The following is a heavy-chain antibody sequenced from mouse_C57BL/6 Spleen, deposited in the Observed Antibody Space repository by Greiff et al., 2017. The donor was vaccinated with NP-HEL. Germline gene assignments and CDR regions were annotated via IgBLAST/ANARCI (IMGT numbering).Heavy chain of an antibody. D-gene: IGHD1-1*01. J-gene: IGHJ2*01. CDR2: IYWDDAN. V-gene: IGHV8-12*01. Sequence: ESGPGILQSSPTLSLPCSFSGFSLSTSGMGVSWIRQPSGKGLEWLAHIYWDDANRYNPSQKSALTISKDTSRNQEILKITSVETADAATDYCARRAPYGSRGDYFDYWGQGTTLTVSS. CDR1: GFSLSTSGMG. CDR3: ARRAPYGSRGDYFDY.